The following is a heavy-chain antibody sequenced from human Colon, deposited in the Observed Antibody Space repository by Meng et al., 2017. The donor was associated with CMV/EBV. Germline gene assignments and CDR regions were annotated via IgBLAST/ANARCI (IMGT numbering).Heavy chain of an antibody. J-gene: IGHJ4*02. CDR3: ARRLPKIRGGRGFDH. CDR1: AYTFTDYY. V-gene: IGHV1-2*04. Sequence: QVHLVQSGAEVKKPGASVKFSCTASAYTFTDYYIHWVRQAPGQGLQWMGWIRPNTGGTHFAQKFQGWVTTTRDTSISTAYTELTRPTSDDTTAYFCARRLPKIRGGRGFDHWGQGTLVTVSS. D-gene: IGHD1-26*01. CDR2: IRPNTGGT.